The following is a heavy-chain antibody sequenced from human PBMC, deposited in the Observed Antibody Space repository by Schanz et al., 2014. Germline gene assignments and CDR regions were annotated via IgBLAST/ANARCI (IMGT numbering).Heavy chain of an antibody. Sequence: QVQLQESGPGLVKPSETLSLTCSVSGGDIGNYYWSWIRQPPGKGLEWIGYIHQSGGTNYNPSLKSRFTILVDTSKNQFSLRLTSRTAADTAVYYCAKFLYDDPSWGQGTLVTVSS. J-gene: IGHJ5*02. CDR2: IHQSGGT. CDR3: AKFLYDDPS. CDR1: GGDIGNYY. V-gene: IGHV4-59*08. D-gene: IGHD3-3*01.